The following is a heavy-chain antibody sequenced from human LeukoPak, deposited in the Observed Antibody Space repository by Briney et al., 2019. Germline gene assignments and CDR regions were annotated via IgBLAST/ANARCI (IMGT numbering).Heavy chain of an antibody. D-gene: IGHD3-22*01. CDR3: ARGPIYYDSSGQSPFDY. CDR2: INTNSGGT. CDR1: GYTFTGYY. V-gene: IGHV1-2*02. J-gene: IGHJ4*02. Sequence: ASVKVSCKASGYTFTGYYMHWVRQAPGQGLEWMGWINTNSGGTNYAQKFQGRVTMTRDTSISTAYMELSRLRSDDTAVYYCARGPIYYDSSGQSPFDYWGQGTLVTVPS.